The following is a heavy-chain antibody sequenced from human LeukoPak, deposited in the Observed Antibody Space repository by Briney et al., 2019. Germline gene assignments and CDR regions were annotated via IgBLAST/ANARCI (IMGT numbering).Heavy chain of an antibody. J-gene: IGHJ4*02. D-gene: IGHD3-22*01. V-gene: IGHV1-46*01. CDR1: GYTFTSYY. Sequence: ASVKVSCKASGYTFTSYYMHWVRQAPGQGLEWMGIINPSGGSTSYAQKFRGRVTMTRDMSTSTVYMELSSLRSEDTAVYYCARSSGDSSGYYGPWPNDYWGQGTLVTVSS. CDR2: INPSGGST. CDR3: ARSSGDSSGYYGPWPNDY.